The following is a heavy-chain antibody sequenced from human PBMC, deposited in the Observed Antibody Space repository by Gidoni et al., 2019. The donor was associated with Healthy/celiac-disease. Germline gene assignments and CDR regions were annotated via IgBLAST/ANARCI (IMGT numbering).Heavy chain of an antibody. CDR3: ARERMTTVTRGWFDP. CDR1: VYTFTGYY. D-gene: IGHD4-17*01. CDR2: INPNSGVT. Sequence: QVQLVQSGAEVKQPGASVTVSCKASVYTFTGYYMQWVRQAPGKGLEWMGWINPNSGVTNYAQKFQGRVTMTRDTSISTAYMELSRLRSDDTAVYYCARERMTTVTRGWFDPWGQGTLVTVSS. J-gene: IGHJ5*02. V-gene: IGHV1-2*02.